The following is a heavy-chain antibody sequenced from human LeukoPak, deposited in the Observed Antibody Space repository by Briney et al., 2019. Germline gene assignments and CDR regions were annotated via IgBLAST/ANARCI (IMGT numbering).Heavy chain of an antibody. J-gene: IGHJ5*02. V-gene: IGHV5-10-1*01. D-gene: IGHD1-26*01. CDR3: ARLGTGVGATNWFDP. CDR2: IDPSDSYT. CDR1: GYSFTSYW. Sequence: GESLQISCKGSGYSFTSYWISWVRQMPGKGLEWMGRIDPSDSYTNYSPSFQGHVTISADKSISTAYLQWSSLKASDTAMYYCARLGTGVGATNWFDPWGQGTLVTVSS.